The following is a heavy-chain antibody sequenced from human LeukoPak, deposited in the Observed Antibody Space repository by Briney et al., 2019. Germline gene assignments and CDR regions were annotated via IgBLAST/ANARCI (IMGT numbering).Heavy chain of an antibody. J-gene: IGHJ4*02. CDR3: VRSNWGVDRAMDS. CDR1: GDSISGTYW. D-gene: IGHD7-27*01. V-gene: IGHV4-4*02. CDR2: IYHSGNT. Sequence: SETLSLTCAVSGDSISGTYWWTWVRQSPGKGLEWIGEIYHSGNTNYNPSLKSRVTLSLDKPESQFSLKLDSLTAADTAIYYCVRSNWGVDRAMDSWGQGTLVAVSS.